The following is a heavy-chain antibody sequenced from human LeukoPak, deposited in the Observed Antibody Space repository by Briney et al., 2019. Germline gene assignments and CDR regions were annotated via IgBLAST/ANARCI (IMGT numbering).Heavy chain of an antibody. CDR2: IYYSGST. J-gene: IGHJ6*03. Sequence: PSETLSLTCTVSGGSISSYYWSWIRQPPGKGLEWIGYIYYSGSTNYNPSLKSRVTISVDTSKNQFSLKLSSVTAADTAVYYCARASFSFYYYYMDVWGKGTTVTVSS. D-gene: IGHD2/OR15-2a*01. CDR1: GGSISSYY. V-gene: IGHV4-59*12. CDR3: ARASFSFYYYYMDV.